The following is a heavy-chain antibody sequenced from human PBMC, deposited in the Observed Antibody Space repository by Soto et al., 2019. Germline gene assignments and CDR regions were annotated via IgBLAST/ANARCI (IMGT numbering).Heavy chain of an antibody. J-gene: IGHJ5*01. CDR1: GSSFTSYW. V-gene: IGHV5-51*03. Sequence: PGESLRISCKGSGSSFTSYWIGWVRQMPGKGLGWMGIIYPGDSDTRYSPSFQGQGTTSADTSISTAYLQWSSLKASDTAMYYCARSFVVVPAAIRNWFDSWCHGTLVTVSA. CDR3: ARSFVVVPAAIRNWFDS. D-gene: IGHD2-2*02. CDR2: IYPGDSDT.